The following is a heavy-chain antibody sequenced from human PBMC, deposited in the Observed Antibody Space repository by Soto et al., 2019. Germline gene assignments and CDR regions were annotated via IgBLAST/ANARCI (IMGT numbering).Heavy chain of an antibody. Sequence: PGGSLRLSCAASGFNVSSNYMSWVRQAPGKGLEWLSVIYSGGSTYYAESVKGRFTISRDNSKNTLNLQMNALRVEDTAVYYCARGPHLGISTSWGQGPLVTVSS. J-gene: IGHJ4*02. CDR1: GFNVSSNY. CDR2: IYSGGST. V-gene: IGHV3-53*01. D-gene: IGHD2-2*01. CDR3: ARGPHLGISTS.